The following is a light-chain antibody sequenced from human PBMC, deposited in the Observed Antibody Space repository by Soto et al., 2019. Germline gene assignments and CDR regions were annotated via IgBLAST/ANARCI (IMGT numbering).Light chain of an antibody. CDR1: SSDVGRYNY. CDR2: EVS. CDR3: TSYTISTTWV. Sequence: QSALTQPASVSGSPGQSITISCTGTSSDVGRYNYVSWYQQRPGQAPKLMIYEVSHRPSGVSNRFSGSKSGYTASLTISGLKADDEADYYCTSYTISTTWVFGGGTKLTVL. V-gene: IGLV2-14*01. J-gene: IGLJ3*02.